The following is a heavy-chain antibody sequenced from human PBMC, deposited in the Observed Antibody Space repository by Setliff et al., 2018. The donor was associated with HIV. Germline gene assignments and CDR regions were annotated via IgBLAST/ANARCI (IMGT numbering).Heavy chain of an antibody. CDR2: ISSSGVM. CDR1: GFTFSAYS. J-gene: IGHJ6*03. V-gene: IGHV3-48*01. Sequence: PGGSLRLSCAASGFTFSAYSMNWVRQAPGKGLEWISYISSSGVMYYADSVRGRFTISRDNGKNSLDLQMNSLRAEDTAVYYCARKYSSSWYGYYYYYMDVGGKGTTVTVSS. CDR3: ARKYSSSWYGYYYYYMDV. D-gene: IGHD6-13*01.